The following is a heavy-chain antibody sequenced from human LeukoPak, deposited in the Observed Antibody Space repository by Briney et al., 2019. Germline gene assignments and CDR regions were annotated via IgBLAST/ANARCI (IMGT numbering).Heavy chain of an antibody. V-gene: IGHV5-51*01. D-gene: IGHD6-19*01. CDR3: ARKGQSSGSPYYFDY. CDR1: GYSFTSYW. Sequence: GESLKISCKGSGYSFTSYWIGWVRQMPGKGLEWMGIIYPGDSDTRYSPSFQGQVTISADKSVSTAYLQWSSLKASDTAMYYCARKGQSSGSPYYFDYWGQGTLVTVSS. J-gene: IGHJ4*02. CDR2: IYPGDSDT.